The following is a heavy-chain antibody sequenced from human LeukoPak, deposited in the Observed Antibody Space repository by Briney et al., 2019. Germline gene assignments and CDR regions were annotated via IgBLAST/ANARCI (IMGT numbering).Heavy chain of an antibody. D-gene: IGHD2-2*01. CDR2: MNPNSGNT. V-gene: IGHV1-8*01. CDR1: GYTFTSYD. CDR3: ARYPGCSSTGCYNYYYMDV. Sequence: ASVKVSCKASGYTFTSYDINWVRQATGQGLEWMGWMNPNSGNTGYAQKFRGRVTMTRNTSISTAYMELSSLRSEDTAVYYCARYPGCSSTGCYNYYYMDVWGKGTTVTVSS. J-gene: IGHJ6*03.